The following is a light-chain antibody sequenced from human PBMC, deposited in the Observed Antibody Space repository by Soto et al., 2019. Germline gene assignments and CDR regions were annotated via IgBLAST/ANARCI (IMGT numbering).Light chain of an antibody. CDR2: GDT. J-gene: IGLJ1*01. CDR1: SSNIGAGFN. V-gene: IGLV1-40*01. CDR3: QSYDSRLSGTV. Sequence: QSVLTQAPSVSGAPGQRVTISCTGSSSNIGAGFNVHWYQQLPGTAPKLLIYGDTNRPSGVPARFSASKSGTSASLAITGLKAEDEADYYCQSYDSRLSGTVFGTGTKLTVL.